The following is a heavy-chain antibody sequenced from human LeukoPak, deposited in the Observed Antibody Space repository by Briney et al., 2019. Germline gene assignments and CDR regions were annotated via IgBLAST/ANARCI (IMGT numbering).Heavy chain of an antibody. V-gene: IGHV3-66*04. CDR2: IYSGGST. J-gene: IGHJ4*02. CDR1: GFTVSSNY. D-gene: IGHD5-24*01. Sequence: GGSLRLSCAASGFTVSSNYMSWVRQAPGKGLEWVSVIYSGGSTYYADSVKGRFTISRDNSKNTLYLQMNSLRAGDTAVYYCARLLATIGAPGDYWGQGTLVTVSS. CDR3: ARLLATIGAPGDY.